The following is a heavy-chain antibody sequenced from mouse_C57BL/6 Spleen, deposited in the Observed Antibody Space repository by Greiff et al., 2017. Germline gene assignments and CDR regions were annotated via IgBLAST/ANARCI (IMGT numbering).Heavy chain of an antibody. CDR3: ASYDSSFDY. V-gene: IGHV5-4*01. CDR1: GFTFSSYA. D-gene: IGHD2-4*01. CDR2: ISDGGSYT. Sequence: EVQLVESGGGLVKPGGSLKLSCAASGFTFSSYAMSWVRQTPEKRLEWVATISDGGSYTYYPDNVKGRFTISRDNAKNNLYLQMSHLKSEDTAMYYCASYDSSFDYWGQGTTLTVSS. J-gene: IGHJ2*01.